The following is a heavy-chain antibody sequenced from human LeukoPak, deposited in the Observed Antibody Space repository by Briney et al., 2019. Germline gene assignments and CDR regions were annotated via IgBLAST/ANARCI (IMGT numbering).Heavy chain of an antibody. D-gene: IGHD1-14*01. V-gene: IGHV1-18*01. J-gene: IGHJ3*02. CDR3: ARDPNLDVFLDAFDI. CDR1: GYTFSTYG. CDR2: ISDDNSKK. Sequence: ASVKVSCKASGYTFSTYGINWVRQAPGQGLEWMGWISDDNSKKNYAQKFQGRVTMTTDTSTSTAYMELRSLRSADTAIYFCARDPNLDVFLDAFDIWGQGTMVTVSS.